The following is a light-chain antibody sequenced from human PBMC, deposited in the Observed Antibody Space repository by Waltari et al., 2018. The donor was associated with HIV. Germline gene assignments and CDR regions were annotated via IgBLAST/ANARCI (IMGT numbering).Light chain of an antibody. CDR3: AAWDDSLNGVV. CDR2: SNN. V-gene: IGLV1-44*01. CDR1: NSNIGSNT. J-gene: IGLJ2*01. Sequence: QSVLTQPPSASGTPGQRVTISCSGSNSNIGSNTVNWYQQLPGTAPKLLIYSNNQWPAGVPDLCSGSKSGTSASLAISGLQSEDEADYYCAAWDDSLNGVVFGGGTKLTVL.